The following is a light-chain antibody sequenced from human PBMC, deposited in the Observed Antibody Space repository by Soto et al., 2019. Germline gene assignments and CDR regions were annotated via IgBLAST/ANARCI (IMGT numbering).Light chain of an antibody. CDR1: SSDVGGYNY. CDR3: SSYTSSSTLAV. J-gene: IGLJ2*01. Sequence: QSALTQPASVSGSPGQSITISCTGTSSDVGGYNYVSWYQQDPGKAPKLMIYDVNNRPSGVSNRFSGPKSGNTASLTISGLQAEDEAYYYCSSYTSSSTLAVFGGGTQLTVL. CDR2: DVN. V-gene: IGLV2-14*01.